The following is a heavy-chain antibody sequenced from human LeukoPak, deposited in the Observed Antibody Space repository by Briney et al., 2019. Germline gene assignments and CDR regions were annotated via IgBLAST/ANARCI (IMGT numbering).Heavy chain of an antibody. J-gene: IGHJ4*02. D-gene: IGHD6-13*01. CDR1: GFTVSSNC. V-gene: IGHV3-66*02. CDR3: AGDRSVAAAGIDY. CDR2: IYSGGST. Sequence: GGSLRLSCAASGFTVSSNCMSWVRQAPGKGLEWVSVIYSGGSTYYADSVKGRFTISRDNSKNTLYLQMNSLRAEDTAVYYCAGDRSVAAAGIDYWGQGTLVTVSS.